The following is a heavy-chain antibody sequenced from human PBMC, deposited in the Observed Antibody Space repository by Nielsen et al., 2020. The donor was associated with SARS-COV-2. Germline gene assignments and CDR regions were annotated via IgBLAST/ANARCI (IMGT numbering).Heavy chain of an antibody. Sequence: GGSLRLSCAASGFTFSRYDMSWLRQAPGKGLDGVPAIYGGGNNTYYADSVKGRFTISRDTSKNTLYLQMNSLRAEDTAVYYCAREGSDYGTGFDYWGQGTLVTVSS. J-gene: IGHJ4*02. CDR1: GFTFSRYD. CDR2: IYGGGNNT. V-gene: IGHV3-23*03. D-gene: IGHD4-17*01. CDR3: AREGSDYGTGFDY.